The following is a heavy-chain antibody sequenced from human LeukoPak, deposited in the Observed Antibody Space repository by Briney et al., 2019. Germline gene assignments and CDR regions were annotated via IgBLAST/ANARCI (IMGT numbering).Heavy chain of an antibody. Sequence: SETLSLTCTVSGGSISSHYWSWIRQPPGKGLEWIGYIYYSGSTNYNPSLKSRVTISVDTSKNQFSLKLSSVTAADTAVYYCAREGYSGYDWGKWFDPWGRGTLVTVSS. D-gene: IGHD5-12*01. CDR3: AREGYSGYDWGKWFDP. CDR1: GGSISSHY. CDR2: IYYSGST. J-gene: IGHJ5*02. V-gene: IGHV4-59*11.